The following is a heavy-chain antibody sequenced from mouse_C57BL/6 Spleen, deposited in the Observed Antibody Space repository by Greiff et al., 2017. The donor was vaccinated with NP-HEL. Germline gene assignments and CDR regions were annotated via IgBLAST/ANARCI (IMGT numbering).Heavy chain of an antibody. CDR3: ARDGGQFAY. Sequence: EVKLMESGGGLVKPGGSLKLSCAASGFTFSSYAMSWVRQTPEKRLEWVATISDGGSYTYYPDNVKGRFPISRDNAKNHLYLQMSHLKSEDTAMYYCARDGGQFAYWGQGTLVTVSA. V-gene: IGHV5-4*01. D-gene: IGHD3-3*01. CDR1: GFTFSSYA. CDR2: ISDGGSYT. J-gene: IGHJ3*01.